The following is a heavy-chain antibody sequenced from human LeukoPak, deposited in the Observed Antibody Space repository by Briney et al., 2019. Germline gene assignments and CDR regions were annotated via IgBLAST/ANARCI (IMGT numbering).Heavy chain of an antibody. CDR3: ARQGIAVAFDY. CDR1: GGSISSYY. D-gene: IGHD6-19*01. J-gene: IGHJ4*02. CDR2: IYYSGST. V-gene: IGHV4-59*08. Sequence: SETLSLTCTVSGGSISSYYWSWIRQPPGKGLEWIGYIYYSGSTNYNPSLTSRVTISVDTSKNQFSLKLSSVTAADTAVYYCARQGIAVAFDYWGQGTLVTVSS.